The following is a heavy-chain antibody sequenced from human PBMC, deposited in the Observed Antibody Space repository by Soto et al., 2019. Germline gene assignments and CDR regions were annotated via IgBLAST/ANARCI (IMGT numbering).Heavy chain of an antibody. D-gene: IGHD2-2*01. J-gene: IGHJ4*01. Sequence: PGGSLRLSCAASGFTFSRYWMYWVRQAPGKGLVWVSRINGDGSSTTYADSVKGRFTISRDNANNTLHLQMNSLRAEDTAVYYCGRCTGTSCHLGADYWGQGTLVTVSS. CDR1: GFTFSRYW. V-gene: IGHV3-74*01. CDR3: GRCTGTSCHLGADY. CDR2: INGDGSST.